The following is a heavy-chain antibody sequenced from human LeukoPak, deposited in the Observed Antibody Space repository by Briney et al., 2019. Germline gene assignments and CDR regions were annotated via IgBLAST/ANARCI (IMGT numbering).Heavy chain of an antibody. CDR1: GFRFSSYA. CDR2: ISGSGGST. D-gene: IGHD5-24*01. V-gene: IGHV3-23*01. CDR3: AKERGYGYNHIDY. J-gene: IGHJ4*02. Sequence: GGSLRLSCEASGFRFSSYAMNWVRQAPGKGLEWVSTISGSGGSTYYADSVKGRFTISRDKSKNTVYLQMNSLRAEDAAVYYCAKERGYGYNHIDYWGQGTLVTVSS.